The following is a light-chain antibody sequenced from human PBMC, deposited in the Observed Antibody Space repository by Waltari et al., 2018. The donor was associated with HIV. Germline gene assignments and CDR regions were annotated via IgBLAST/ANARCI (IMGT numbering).Light chain of an antibody. Sequence: DIVLTQPPLSSPVPLGQLASISCKSSQTLVHDDGRTYLSWLHQRPGQPPRLLIYKVSDRFSGVPDRFSGSGAKTEFTLKISSIEADDVGVFYCMQTTQFPYTFGQGTKLEI. V-gene: IGKV2-24*01. J-gene: IGKJ2*01. CDR1: QTLVHDDGRTY. CDR3: MQTTQFPYT. CDR2: KVS.